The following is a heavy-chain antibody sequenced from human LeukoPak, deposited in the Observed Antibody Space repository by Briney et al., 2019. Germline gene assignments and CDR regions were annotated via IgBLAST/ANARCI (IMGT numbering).Heavy chain of an antibody. CDR3: ARQGGSSSPYYYSYMDV. J-gene: IGHJ6*03. D-gene: IGHD6-13*01. CDR1: GGSISSSSYY. CDR2: IYYSGST. Sequence: SETLSLTCTVSGGSISSSSYYWGWIRQPPGKGLEWIGSIYYSGSTYYNPSLKSRATISVDTSKNQFSLKLSSVTAADTAVYYCARQGGSSSPYYYSYMDVWGKGTTVTVSS. V-gene: IGHV4-39*01.